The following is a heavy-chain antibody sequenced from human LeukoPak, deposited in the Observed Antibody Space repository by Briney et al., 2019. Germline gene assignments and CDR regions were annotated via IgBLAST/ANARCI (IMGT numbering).Heavy chain of an antibody. J-gene: IGHJ4*02. D-gene: IGHD4-11*01. Sequence: PGGSLRLSCAASGLTFISYAMAWVRQAPGKGLEWVSSISGNGDSTYYADSVKGRFTISRDNSKNTLYLQMNSLRAEDTAVYYCAKIISVNPIDYWGQGNLVTVSS. CDR1: GLTFISYA. V-gene: IGHV3-23*01. CDR2: ISGNGDST. CDR3: AKIISVNPIDY.